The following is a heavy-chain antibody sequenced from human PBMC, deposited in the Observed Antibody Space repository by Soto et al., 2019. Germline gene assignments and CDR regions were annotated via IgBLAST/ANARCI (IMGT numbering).Heavy chain of an antibody. V-gene: IGHV3-30-3*01. J-gene: IGHJ2*01. CDR1: GFTFSSYA. CDR3: GRDAANWYFDI. Sequence: QVQLVESGGGVVQPGMSPRLSCAASGFTFSSYAMHWVRQAPGKGLEWVALISYDGSNQHYADSVQGRFTISRDNSKNSLYLQMNTLRAEDTAVYYCGRDAANWYFDIWGRGTLITVSS. D-gene: IGHD6-25*01. CDR2: ISYDGSNQ.